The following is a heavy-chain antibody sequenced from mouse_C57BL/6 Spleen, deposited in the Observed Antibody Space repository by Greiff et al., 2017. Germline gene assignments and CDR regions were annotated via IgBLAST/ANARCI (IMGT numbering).Heavy chain of an antibody. Sequence: EVKLVESEGGLVQPGSSMKLSCTASGFTFSDYYMAWVRQVPEKGLEWVANINYDGSSTYYLDSLKSRFIISRDNAKNILYLQISSLKSEDTATYYCARDDDYFDYGGQGTTLTVSS. CDR2: INYDGSST. CDR1: GFTFSDYY. J-gene: IGHJ2*01. V-gene: IGHV5-16*01. CDR3: ARDDDYFDY.